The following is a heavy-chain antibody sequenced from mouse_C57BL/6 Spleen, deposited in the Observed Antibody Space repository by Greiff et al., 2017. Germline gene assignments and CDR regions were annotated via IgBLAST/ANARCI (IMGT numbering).Heavy chain of an antibody. D-gene: IGHD3-2*02. V-gene: IGHV1-55*01. Sequence: QVQLQQPGAELVKPGASVKMSCTASGYTFPSSWITLVKQRPGQGLEWIGDMYPGSGSTNYNEKFKSKATPTVDTSSSTAYMQRSSLTSEDSAVYYCARRGAQADYWGQGTTHTGSS. CDR1: GYTFPSSW. CDR3: ARRGAQADY. J-gene: IGHJ2*01. CDR2: MYPGSGST.